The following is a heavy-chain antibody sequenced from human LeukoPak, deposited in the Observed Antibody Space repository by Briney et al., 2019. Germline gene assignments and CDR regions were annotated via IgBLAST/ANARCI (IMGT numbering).Heavy chain of an antibody. CDR1: GFTFSSYS. V-gene: IGHV3-48*01. CDR3: ARVIGGSYIDY. Sequence: GGSLRLSCAASGFTFSSYSMNWVRQAPGKGLEWVSFISSSSSNIYSADSVKGRFTISRDNAKNSLYLQMNSLRAEDTAVYYCARVIGGSYIDYWGQGTLVTVSS. D-gene: IGHD1-26*01. J-gene: IGHJ4*02. CDR2: ISSSSSNI.